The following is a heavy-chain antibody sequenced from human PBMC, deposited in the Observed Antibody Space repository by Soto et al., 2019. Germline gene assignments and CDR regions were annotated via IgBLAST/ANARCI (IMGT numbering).Heavy chain of an antibody. J-gene: IGHJ3*02. Sequence: GGSLRLSCAASGFTFSSYGMHWVRQAPGKGLEWVAVIWYDGSNKYYADSVKGRFTISRDNSKNTLYLQMNSLRAEDTAVYYCAREGYTMEYSSSSVAFDIWGQGTMVTVSS. CDR2: IWYDGSNK. CDR1: GFTFSSYG. CDR3: AREGYTMEYSSSSVAFDI. D-gene: IGHD6-6*01. V-gene: IGHV3-33*08.